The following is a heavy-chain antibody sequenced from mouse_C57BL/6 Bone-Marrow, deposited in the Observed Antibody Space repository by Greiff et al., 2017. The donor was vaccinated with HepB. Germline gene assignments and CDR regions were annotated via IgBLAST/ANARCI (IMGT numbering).Heavy chain of an antibody. D-gene: IGHD2-2*01. CDR3: ARRSGMVTTGYYFDY. CDR2: IDPNRGGT. CDR1: GYTFTSYW. V-gene: IGHV1-72*01. J-gene: IGHJ2*01. Sequence: QVQLQQPGAELVKPGASVKLSCKASGYTFTSYWMHWVKQRPGRGLEWIGRIDPNRGGTKYNEKFKSKATLTVDKPSSTAYMQLSSLTSEDSAVYYCARRSGMVTTGYYFDYWGQGTTLTVSS.